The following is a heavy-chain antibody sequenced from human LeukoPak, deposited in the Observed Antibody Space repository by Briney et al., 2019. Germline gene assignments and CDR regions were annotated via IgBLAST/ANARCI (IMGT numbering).Heavy chain of an antibody. D-gene: IGHD3-10*01. CDR3: ARNAGARLLSYFGF. V-gene: IGHV3-23*01. CDR1: GFAFSTYA. Sequence: AGGSLRLSCAASGFAFSTYAMSRVRQAPGKGLEWVSVISGSGDSSDYADSVRGRFTISRDNSKNTLSLQMNSLTADDTAVYYRARNAGARLLSYFGFWGQGTLVSVSS. J-gene: IGHJ4*02. CDR2: ISGSGDSS.